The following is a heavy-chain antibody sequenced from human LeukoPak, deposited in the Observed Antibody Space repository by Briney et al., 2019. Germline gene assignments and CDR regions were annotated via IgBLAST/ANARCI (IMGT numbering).Heavy chain of an antibody. CDR2: INSDGSST. D-gene: IGHD4-17*01. CDR3: ARDSAYGDYPYPDY. J-gene: IGHJ4*02. V-gene: IGHV3-74*01. Sequence: GGSLRLSCAASGFTFSSYWMHWVRQAPGKGLVWVSRINSDGSSTSYADSVKGRFTISRENAKNTLYLQMNSLRAEDTAVYYCARDSAYGDYPYPDYWGQGTLVTVSS. CDR1: GFTFSSYW.